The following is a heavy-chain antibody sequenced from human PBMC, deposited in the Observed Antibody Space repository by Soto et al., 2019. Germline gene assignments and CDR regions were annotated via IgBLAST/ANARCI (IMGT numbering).Heavy chain of an antibody. CDR1: GYTFTSYD. CDR2: MNPNSGNT. J-gene: IGHJ6*04. V-gene: IGHV1-8*01. CDR3: ARLRIAGNPRYYGMDV. Sequence: QVQLVQSGAEVKKPGASVKVSCKASGYTFTSYDINWVRQATGQGLEWMGWMNPNSGNTGYAQTFQGRVTMTRNTSISTAYMELSSLRSDDTAVYYCARLRIAGNPRYYGMDVWGKGTTVTVSS. D-gene: IGHD6-13*01.